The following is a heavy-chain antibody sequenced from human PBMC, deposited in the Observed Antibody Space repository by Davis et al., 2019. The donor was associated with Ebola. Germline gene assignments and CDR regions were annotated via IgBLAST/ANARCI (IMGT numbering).Heavy chain of an antibody. Sequence: GESLKISCAASGFTFSSYWMSWVRQAPGKGLEWVANIKQDGSEKYYVDSVKGRFTISRDNAKNSLYLQMNSLRAEDTAVYYCARHMVRGGPFDYWGQGTLVTVSS. CDR2: IKQDGSEK. V-gene: IGHV3-7*03. CDR1: GFTFSSYW. J-gene: IGHJ4*02. CDR3: ARHMVRGGPFDY. D-gene: IGHD3-10*01.